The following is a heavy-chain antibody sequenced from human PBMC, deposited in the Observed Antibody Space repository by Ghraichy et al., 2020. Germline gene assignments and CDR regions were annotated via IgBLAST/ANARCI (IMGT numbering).Heavy chain of an antibody. Sequence: SETLSLTCTVSGGSISSYYWSWIRQPPGKGLEWIGYIYYSGSTNYNPSLKSRVTISVDTSKNQFSLKLSSVTAADTAVYYCARQTGYYDSSGYYYVGAFDIWGQGTMVTVSS. J-gene: IGHJ3*02. D-gene: IGHD3-22*01. CDR1: GGSISSYY. CDR3: ARQTGYYDSSGYYYVGAFDI. CDR2: IYYSGST. V-gene: IGHV4-59*08.